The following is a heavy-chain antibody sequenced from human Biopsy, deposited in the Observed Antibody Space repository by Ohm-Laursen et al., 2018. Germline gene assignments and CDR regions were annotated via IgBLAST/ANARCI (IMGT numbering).Heavy chain of an antibody. CDR3: ARESALAGDFDS. J-gene: IGHJ4*02. CDR2: ISNIGST. D-gene: IGHD6-19*01. Sequence: SDTLSLTCTVSGASVTSGSYYWSWIRQPPGKGLEWLGYISNIGSTNYSPSLKSRVTISVDTSKNHFSLKLTSVTAADTAVYYCARESALAGDFDSWGQGTLVTVSS. CDR1: GASVTSGSYY. V-gene: IGHV4-61*01.